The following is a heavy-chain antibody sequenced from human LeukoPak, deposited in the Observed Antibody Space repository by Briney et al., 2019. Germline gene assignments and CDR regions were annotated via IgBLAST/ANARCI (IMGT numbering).Heavy chain of an antibody. Sequence: PSETLSLTCAVYGGSFSGYYWTWIRQPPGKGLEWIGEINHSGSTNYNPSLKSRVTISVDTSKNQFSLKLSSVTAADTAVYYCASYSSSWYLRWFDPWGQGTLVTVSS. J-gene: IGHJ5*02. D-gene: IGHD6-13*01. V-gene: IGHV4-34*01. CDR2: INHSGST. CDR1: GGSFSGYY. CDR3: ASYSSSWYLRWFDP.